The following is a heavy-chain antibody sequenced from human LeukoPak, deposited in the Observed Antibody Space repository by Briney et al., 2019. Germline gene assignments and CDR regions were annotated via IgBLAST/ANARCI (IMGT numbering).Heavy chain of an antibody. V-gene: IGHV3-48*02. J-gene: IGHJ4*02. CDR3: ARGIATPDY. D-gene: IGHD2-21*01. CDR1: GFTFSTNR. Sequence: GGSLRLSCAASGFTFSTNRLSGVRQAPGKGLKWISYIDSRSRAIYYADSVKGRFTIYRDNPKTPLYLQMNSLRDDDTAVYYCARGIATPDYWGQGTLVTVSS. CDR2: IDSRSRAI.